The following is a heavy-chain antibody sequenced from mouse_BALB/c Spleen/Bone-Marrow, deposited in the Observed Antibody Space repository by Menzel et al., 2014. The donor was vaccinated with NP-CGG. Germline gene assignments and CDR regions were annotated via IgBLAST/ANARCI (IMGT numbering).Heavy chain of an antibody. J-gene: IGHJ4*01. CDR2: IHPRSGGT. D-gene: IGHD2-3*01. V-gene: IGHV1-15*01. CDR3: TRDGDGYYPYTLDN. CDR1: GYTFTDYE. Sequence: QVQLQQSGAELVRPGASVKLSCKASGYTFTDYEIHWVKQTPVHGLEWIGAIHPRSGGTAYNQKFKGKATLTADKSSSIAYMELSSLTSEDSAVYYCTRDGDGYYPYTLDNWGQGTSVTVSS.